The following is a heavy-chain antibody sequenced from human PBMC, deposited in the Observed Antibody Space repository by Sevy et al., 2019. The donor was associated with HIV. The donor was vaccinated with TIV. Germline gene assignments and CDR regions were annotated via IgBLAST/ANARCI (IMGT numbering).Heavy chain of an antibody. J-gene: IGHJ5*02. D-gene: IGHD3-3*01. Sequence: GGSLRLSCAASGFTFSDYYMSWIRQAPGKGLEWVSYISSSGSTIYYEDSVKGPFPISRDNAKNSLYLQMNSLSAEDTAVYYCARASIRFLEWNWFAPWGQGTLVTVSS. CDR2: ISSSGSTI. V-gene: IGHV3-11*01. CDR1: GFTFSDYY. CDR3: ARASIRFLEWNWFAP.